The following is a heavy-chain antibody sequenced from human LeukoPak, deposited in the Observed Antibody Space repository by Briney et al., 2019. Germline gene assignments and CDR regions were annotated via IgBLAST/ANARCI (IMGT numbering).Heavy chain of an antibody. CDR3: AKDQSPVVVITSWFDP. V-gene: IGHV3-23*01. CDR1: GFTFSSYA. J-gene: IGHJ5*02. Sequence: PGGSLRLSCAASGFTFSSYAMSWVRQAPGKGLEWVSAISGSGGSTYYADSVKGRFTISRDNSKNTLHLQMNSLRAEDTAVYYCAKDQSPVVVITSWFDPWGQGTLVTVSS. D-gene: IGHD3-22*01. CDR2: ISGSGGST.